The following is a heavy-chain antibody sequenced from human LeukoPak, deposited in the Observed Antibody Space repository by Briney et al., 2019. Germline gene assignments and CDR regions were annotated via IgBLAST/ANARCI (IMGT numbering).Heavy chain of an antibody. J-gene: IGHJ3*02. Sequence: ASVKVSCKASGGTFSSYAISWVRQAPGQGLEWMGRIIPILGIANYAQKFQGRVTITADKSTSTAYMELSSLRSEDTAVYYWAREGADYYDSSGYYPFDIWGQGTMVTVSS. D-gene: IGHD3-22*01. CDR3: AREGADYYDSSGYYPFDI. CDR2: IIPILGIA. CDR1: GGTFSSYA. V-gene: IGHV1-69*04.